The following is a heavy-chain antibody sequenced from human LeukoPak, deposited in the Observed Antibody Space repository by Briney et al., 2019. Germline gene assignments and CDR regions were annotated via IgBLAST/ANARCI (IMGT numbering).Heavy chain of an antibody. CDR2: IYYSGST. V-gene: IGHV4-59*01. D-gene: IGHD4-17*01. CDR1: GGSISSYY. CDR3: ARDLLRPYAFDI. Sequence: SETLSLTCTVSGGSISSYYWSWIRQPPGKGLEWIGYIYYSGSTNYNPSLKSRVTISVDTSKNQFSLKLSSVTAADTAVYYCARDLLRPYAFDIWAKGQWSPSLQ. J-gene: IGHJ3*02.